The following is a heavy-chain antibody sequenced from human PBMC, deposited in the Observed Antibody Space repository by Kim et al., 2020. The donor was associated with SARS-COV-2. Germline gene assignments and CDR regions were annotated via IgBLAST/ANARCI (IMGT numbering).Heavy chain of an antibody. V-gene: IGHV4-39*01. CDR2: IYYSGST. J-gene: IGHJ5*02. D-gene: IGHD2-15*01. CDR1: GGSISSSSYY. Sequence: SETLSLTCTVSGGSISSSSYYWGWIRQPPGKGLEWIGSIYYSGSTYHNPSLKSRVTISVDTSKNQFSLKLSSVTAADTAVYYCARQRRGSDVVVVAAPRTWGQGTLVTVSS. CDR3: ARQRRGSDVVVVAAPRT.